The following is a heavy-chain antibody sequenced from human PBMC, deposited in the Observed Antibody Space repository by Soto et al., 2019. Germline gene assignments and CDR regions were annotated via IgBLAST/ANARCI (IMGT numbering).Heavy chain of an antibody. CDR2: INHSGST. D-gene: IGHD3-10*01. CDR3: ALEGVRGVMGGFDY. Sequence: PSETLSLTCAVYGGSFSGYYWSWIRQPPGKGLGWIGEINHSGSTNYNPSLKSRVTISVDTSKNQFSLKLSSVTAADTAVYYCALEGVRGVMGGFDYWGQGTLVTVSS. V-gene: IGHV4-34*01. CDR1: GGSFSGYY. J-gene: IGHJ4*02.